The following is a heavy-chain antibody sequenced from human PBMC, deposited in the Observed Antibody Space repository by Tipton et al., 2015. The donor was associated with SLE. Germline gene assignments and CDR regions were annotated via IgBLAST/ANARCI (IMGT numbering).Heavy chain of an antibody. J-gene: IGHJ3*02. CDR3: ATSISSSWWGGAAFDI. CDR1: GGSFSGYY. CDR2: INHSGIT. D-gene: IGHD6-13*01. Sequence: TLSLTCAVYGGSFSGYYWSWIRQPPGKGLEWIGEINHSGITNYKPSPKSRLTTSVDTSKNQFSLKLNSVTAADTAVYYCATSISSSWWGGAAFDIWGQGTMVTVSS. V-gene: IGHV4-34*01.